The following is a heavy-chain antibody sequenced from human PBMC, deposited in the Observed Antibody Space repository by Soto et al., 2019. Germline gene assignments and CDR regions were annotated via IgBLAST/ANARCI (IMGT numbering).Heavy chain of an antibody. Sequence: EVQLLESGGGLVQPGGSLRLSCAASGFTFSSYAMSWVRQAPGKGLEWVSAISDSGGSTYYADSVKGRFTISRDNSKNTLDLQMNSLRAEDTAVYYCAKDRLEGGVGATTDYWGQGTLVTVSS. CDR3: AKDRLEGGVGATTDY. CDR2: ISDSGGST. J-gene: IGHJ4*02. V-gene: IGHV3-23*01. D-gene: IGHD1-26*01. CDR1: GFTFSSYA.